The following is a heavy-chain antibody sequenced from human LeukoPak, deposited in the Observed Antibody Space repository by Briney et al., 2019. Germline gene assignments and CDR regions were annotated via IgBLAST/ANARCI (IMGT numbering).Heavy chain of an antibody. J-gene: IGHJ4*02. V-gene: IGHV3-7*01. CDR3: VTGARSSGWYEGPY. CDR1: GFSFDSYW. Sequence: PGGSRRLSCVASGFSFDSYWMSWVRQAPGKGLGWVASIKLDGSEKYDVDSVKGRFTISRDNAKNSLYLQMNSLRVEDTAVYYCVTGARSSGWYEGPYWGQGTLVTVSS. CDR2: IKLDGSEK. D-gene: IGHD6-19*01.